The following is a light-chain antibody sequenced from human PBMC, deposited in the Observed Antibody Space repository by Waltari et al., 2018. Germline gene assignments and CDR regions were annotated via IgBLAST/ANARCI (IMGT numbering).Light chain of an antibody. Sequence: QSALTQPASVSGSPGQSITISCTGTSHDVGGSGYVSWYQQYPGRAPKLIIYEVSYRPSGISTRFSGSKSGNTASLTISGLQADDEADYYCSSHTSTVPHVFGTGTRVTV. J-gene: IGLJ1*01. CDR1: SHDVGGSGY. CDR3: SSHTSTVPHV. V-gene: IGLV2-14*03. CDR2: EVS.